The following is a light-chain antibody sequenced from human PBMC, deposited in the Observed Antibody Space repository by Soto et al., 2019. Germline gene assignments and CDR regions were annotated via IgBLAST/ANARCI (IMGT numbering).Light chain of an antibody. CDR2: DAS. V-gene: IGKV1-5*01. CDR1: QSISNR. J-gene: IGKJ1*01. Sequence: DIQMTQSTSTLSASVGSRVTITPRDSQSISNRLAWYQQEPGKGPKVLIDDASSLEGGVPSRFSGTGSATEFILTISSLQPDDFATYHCQHYGGVWTFGQGTKVDIK. CDR3: QHYGGVWT.